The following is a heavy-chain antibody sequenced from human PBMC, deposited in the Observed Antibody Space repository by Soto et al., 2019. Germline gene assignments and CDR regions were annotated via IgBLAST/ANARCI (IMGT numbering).Heavy chain of an antibody. Sequence: SETLSLTCIVSGGSVYSNVHYWGWIRHPPGKGLEWIGSIDNNGVTNYNSSLKSRVTISRDTSKNQFSLRLTSVTAADTAVYYCGKILVGATGHTDADSWGQGT. V-gene: IGHV4-39*01. CDR1: GGSVYSNVHY. J-gene: IGHJ4*02. D-gene: IGHD2-15*01. CDR2: IDNNGVT. CDR3: GKILVGATGHTDADS.